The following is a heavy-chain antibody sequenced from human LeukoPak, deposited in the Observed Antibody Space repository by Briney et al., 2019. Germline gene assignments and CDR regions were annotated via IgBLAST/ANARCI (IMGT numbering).Heavy chain of an antibody. D-gene: IGHD4-17*01. CDR3: AKDSNDYGDYNYFDY. Sequence: QPGGSLEVSCVASGFTFSTCNMHWVRQAPGKGLEWVALIWYDGSNKYYADSVKGRFTISRDNSKNTLYLQMNSLRAEDTAVYYCAKDSNDYGDYNYFDYWSQGTLVTVSS. J-gene: IGHJ4*02. V-gene: IGHV3-33*06. CDR2: IWYDGSNK. CDR1: GFTFSTCN.